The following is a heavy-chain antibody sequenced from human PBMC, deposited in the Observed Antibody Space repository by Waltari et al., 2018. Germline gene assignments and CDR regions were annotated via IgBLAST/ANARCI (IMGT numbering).Heavy chain of an antibody. J-gene: IGHJ4*02. CDR2: IIPSLGIA. V-gene: IGHV1-69*02. D-gene: IGHD6-13*01. CDR3: ARGSLAAAGLGYFDY. Sequence: QVQLVQSGAEVKKPGSSVKVSCKASGGTFSSYTISWVRQAPGQGLEWMGRIIPSLGIANDAQKFQGRVTITANKSTSTAYMELSSQRSEDTAVYYCARGSLAAAGLGYFDYWGQGTLVTVSS. CDR1: GGTFSSYT.